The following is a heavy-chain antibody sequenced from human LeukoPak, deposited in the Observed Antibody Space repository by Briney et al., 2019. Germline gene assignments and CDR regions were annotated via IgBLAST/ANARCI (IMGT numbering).Heavy chain of an antibody. D-gene: IGHD1-26*01. J-gene: IGHJ6*03. CDR1: GYTFTGYY. V-gene: IGHV1-2*02. CDR2: INPNSGGT. CDR3: ARVSGSYYYYYMDV. Sequence: ASVKVSCKASGYTFTGYYMHWVRQAPGQGLEWMGWINPNSGGTNYAQKFQGRVTMTRDTSISTAYMELSRLRSDDTAVYYCARVSGSYYYYYMDVWGKGITVTVSS.